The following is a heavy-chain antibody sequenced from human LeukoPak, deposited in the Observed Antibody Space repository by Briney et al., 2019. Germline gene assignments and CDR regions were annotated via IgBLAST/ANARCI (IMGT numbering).Heavy chain of an antibody. D-gene: IGHD6-19*01. CDR1: GFTFSSYE. CDR2: VYYSGST. V-gene: IGHV4-59*01. CDR3: ASSTLFSDGPRIAVEARFDY. Sequence: SGSLRLSCAASGFTFSSYEMNWVRQAPGKGLEWIGYVYYSGSTNYNPSLKSRFTISVDTSKNQFSLKLSSVTAADTAVYYCASSTLFSDGPRIAVEARFDYWGQGTLVTVSS. J-gene: IGHJ4*02.